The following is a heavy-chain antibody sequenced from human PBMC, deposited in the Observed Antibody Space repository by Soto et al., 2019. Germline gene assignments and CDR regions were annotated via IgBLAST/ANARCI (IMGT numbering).Heavy chain of an antibody. CDR3: ARYHVSGGYDFGDYYYYGMDF. V-gene: IGHV4-59*01. CDR2: IYYSGST. J-gene: IGHJ6*02. CDR1: GGSISSYY. Sequence: PSETLSLTCTVSGGSISSYYWSWIRQPPGKGLEWIGYIYYSGSTNYNPSLKSRVTISVDTSKNQFSLKLSSVTAADTAVYYCARYHVSGGYDFGDYYYYGMDFWGQGTTVTVSS. D-gene: IGHD5-12*01.